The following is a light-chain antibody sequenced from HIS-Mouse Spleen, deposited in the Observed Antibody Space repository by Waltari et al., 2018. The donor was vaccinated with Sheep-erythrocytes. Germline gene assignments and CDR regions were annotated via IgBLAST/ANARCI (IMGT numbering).Light chain of an antibody. CDR2: GAS. V-gene: IGKV3-20*01. J-gene: IGKJ1*01. Sequence: EIVLTQSPGTLSLSPGDRATLSCRASQSVSSSYLAWYQQKRGHAPRLLIYGASSSATGIADRFSGSGSGTDFTLTISRLEPEDFAVYYCQQYGSSLRTFGQGTKVEIK. CDR1: QSVSSSY. CDR3: QQYGSSLRT.